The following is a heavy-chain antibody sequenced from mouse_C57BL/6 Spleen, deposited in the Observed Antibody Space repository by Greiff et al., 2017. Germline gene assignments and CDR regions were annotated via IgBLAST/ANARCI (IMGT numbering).Heavy chain of an antibody. CDR2: IYPGGGNT. V-gene: IGHV1-84*01. CDR3: ARGRTYDYDWYIDV. J-gene: IGHJ1*03. CDR1: GYTFTDYY. D-gene: IGHD2-4*01. Sequence: VQLKESGPELVKPGASVKISCKASGYTFTDYYINWVKQRPGQGLEWIGWIYPGGGNTKYNEKFKGKATLTVDTSSSTAYMQLSSLTSEDSAVYFCARGRTYDYDWYIDVWGTGTTVTVSS.